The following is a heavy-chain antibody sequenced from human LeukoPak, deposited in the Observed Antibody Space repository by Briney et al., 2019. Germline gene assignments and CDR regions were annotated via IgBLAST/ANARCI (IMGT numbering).Heavy chain of an antibody. D-gene: IGHD6-13*01. J-gene: IGHJ4*02. CDR3: ARGKGLSWYYFDY. CDR1: GFTFSSYA. Sequence: PGGSLRLSCAASGFTFSSYAMHWVRQAPGKGLEYVSAISSNGGSTYYANSVKGRFTISRDNSKNTVYLQMNSLRAEDTAVYYCARGKGLSWYYFDYWGQGTLVTVSS. CDR2: ISSNGGST. V-gene: IGHV3-64*01.